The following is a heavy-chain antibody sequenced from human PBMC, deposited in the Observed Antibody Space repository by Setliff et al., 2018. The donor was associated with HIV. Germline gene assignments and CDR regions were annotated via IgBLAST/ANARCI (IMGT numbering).Heavy chain of an antibody. Sequence: ALVKVSCKASGYTFPNYGITWVRQAPGQGLEWMGWISAYTANTNYAQNLQGRVTLTTDTSTSTAYMELRSLRSDDTAVYYCARVRVGATPLDYWGQGTLVTVSS. CDR2: ISAYTANT. V-gene: IGHV1-18*01. D-gene: IGHD1-26*01. CDR1: GYTFPNYG. CDR3: ARVRVGATPLDY. J-gene: IGHJ4*02.